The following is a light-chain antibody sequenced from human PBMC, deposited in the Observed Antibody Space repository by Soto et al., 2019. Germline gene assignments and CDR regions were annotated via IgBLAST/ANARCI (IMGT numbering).Light chain of an antibody. Sequence: DLQLTQSPSFLSASVGARVIITCRASQGISSYLAWYQQRPGKAPKLLIYAASILQSGVPSRFSGSGSGTEFTLTISSLQPEDFATYFCQQLSSYPRTFGQGTKVEIK. CDR1: QGISSY. CDR3: QQLSSYPRT. V-gene: IGKV1-9*01. J-gene: IGKJ1*01. CDR2: AAS.